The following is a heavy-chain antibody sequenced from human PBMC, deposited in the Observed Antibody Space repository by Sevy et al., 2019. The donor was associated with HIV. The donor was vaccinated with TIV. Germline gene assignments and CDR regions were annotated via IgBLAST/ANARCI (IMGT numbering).Heavy chain of an antibody. J-gene: IGHJ3*01. V-gene: IGHV3-30*02. CDR3: AKGLGMVQGALLSDDV. CDR1: GFTFSRYG. Sequence: GGYLRLSCAASGFTFSRYGMHWVRQAPGKGLEWVAFIRYDGSTKYYAESVKGRFIISRDNSKETLYLQMNSLRGDDTSLYYCAKGLGMVQGALLSDDVWGQGTMVTVSS. CDR2: IRYDGSTK. D-gene: IGHD3-10*01.